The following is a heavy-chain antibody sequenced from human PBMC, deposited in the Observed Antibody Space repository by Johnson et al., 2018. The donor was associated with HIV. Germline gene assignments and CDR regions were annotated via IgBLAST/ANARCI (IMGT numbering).Heavy chain of an antibody. J-gene: IGHJ3*02. D-gene: IGHD3-22*01. Sequence: VQLVESGGGVVRPGGSLRLSCAASRFTLDDYAMHWVRQAPGKGLEWVSLISWDGGRTYYAESVKGRFTISRYNSKKSLYLQMNSLRAEDTALYYCAKGLDSSGYVGAFDIWGQGTMVTFSS. V-gene: IGHV3-43D*03. CDR1: RFTLDDYA. CDR3: AKGLDSSGYVGAFDI. CDR2: ISWDGGRT.